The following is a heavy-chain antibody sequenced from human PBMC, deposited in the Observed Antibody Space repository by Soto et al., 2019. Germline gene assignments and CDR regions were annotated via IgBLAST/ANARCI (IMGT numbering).Heavy chain of an antibody. CDR2: IYYSGST. CDR1: GGSISSSSYY. V-gene: IGHV4-39*01. Sequence: PSETLSLTCTVSGGSISSSSYYWGWIRQPPGKGLEWIGSIYYSGSTYYNPSLKSRVTISVDTSKNQFSLKLSSVTAADTAVYYCASGIAARPSWFDPWGQGTLVTSPQ. CDR3: ASGIAARPSWFDP. D-gene: IGHD6-6*01. J-gene: IGHJ5*02.